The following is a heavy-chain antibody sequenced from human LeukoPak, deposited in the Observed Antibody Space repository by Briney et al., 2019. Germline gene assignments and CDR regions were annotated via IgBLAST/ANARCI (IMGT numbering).Heavy chain of an antibody. Sequence: GGSLRLSCAASGFTFSDYALGWVRQAPGRGLEWVATLSGSGAGTYYSDSVQGRFTISRDNSKNTLYLQMNSLRAEDTAVYYCARVMSGSYVTLDVWGQGTMVTVSS. J-gene: IGHJ3*01. CDR3: ARVMSGSYVTLDV. D-gene: IGHD3-10*02. CDR2: LSGSGAGT. V-gene: IGHV3-23*01. CDR1: GFTFSDYA.